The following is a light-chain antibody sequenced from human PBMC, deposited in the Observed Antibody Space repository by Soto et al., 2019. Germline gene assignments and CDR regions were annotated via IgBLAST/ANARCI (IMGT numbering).Light chain of an antibody. CDR3: KQYNNYPWT. Sequence: DIQMTQSHSTLSPSVGDRVTITCRASQDISRRLAWYQQKPGKAHKLLIYDAYSLESGVQSRFSGGGSGTEFTLTISSLQPDDFSTFYCKQYNNYPWTFGQGTKVDIK. V-gene: IGKV1-5*01. CDR1: QDISRR. CDR2: DAY. J-gene: IGKJ1*01.